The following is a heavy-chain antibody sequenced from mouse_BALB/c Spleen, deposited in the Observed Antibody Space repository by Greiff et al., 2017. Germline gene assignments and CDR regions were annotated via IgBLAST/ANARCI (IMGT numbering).Heavy chain of an antibody. J-gene: IGHJ4*01. D-gene: IGHD1-1*01. Sequence: EVQRVESGGGLVKPGGFLKLSCAASGFTFSSYTMSWVRQTPEKRLEWVATISSGGSYTYYPDSVKGRFTISRDNAKNTLYLQMSRLKSEDTAMYYCTRGGIFTTVVNYAMDYWGQGTSVTVSS. CDR1: GFTFSSYT. CDR3: TRGGIFTTVVNYAMDY. V-gene: IGHV5-6-4*01. CDR2: ISSGGSYT.